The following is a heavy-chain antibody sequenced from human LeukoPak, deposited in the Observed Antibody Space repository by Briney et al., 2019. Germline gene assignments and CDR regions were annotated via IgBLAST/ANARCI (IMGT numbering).Heavy chain of an antibody. CDR3: ARLRALSGHRGAFDI. CDR1: GDSISNHIYY. V-gene: IGHV4-39*01. D-gene: IGHD5/OR15-5a*01. CDR2: VYYTWNA. J-gene: IGHJ3*02. Sequence: SETLSLTCAVSGDSISNHIYYWDWIRQTPGKGLEWIGAVYYTWNAYYSPSLKSRVTISVDTSDNRFSLHLSSVNAADTAIYYCARLRALSGHRGAFDIWGQGTLVTVSS.